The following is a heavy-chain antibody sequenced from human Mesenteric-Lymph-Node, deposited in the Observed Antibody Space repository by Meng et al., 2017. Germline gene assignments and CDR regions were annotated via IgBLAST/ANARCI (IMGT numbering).Heavy chain of an antibody. V-gene: IGHV3-30*07. J-gene: IGHJ4*02. CDR2: ISYDGSNK. D-gene: IGHD6-19*01. CDR1: GFTFSSYA. Sequence: GESLKISCAASGFTFSSYAMHWVRQAPGKGLEWVAVISYDGSNKYYADSVKGRFTISRDNSKNTLYLQMNSLRAEDTAVDYCAKRVEYSSGWYFDYWGQGTLVTVSS. CDR3: AKRVEYSSGWYFDY.